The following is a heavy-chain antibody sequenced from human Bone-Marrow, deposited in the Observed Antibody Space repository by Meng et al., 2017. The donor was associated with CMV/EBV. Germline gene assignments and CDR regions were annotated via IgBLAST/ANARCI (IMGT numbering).Heavy chain of an antibody. D-gene: IGHD2-2*01. CDR2: MNPNSGNT. CDR3: ASSQYCSSTSCYGSYPLDY. Sequence: ASVKVSCKASGYTFTRYDINWVRQATGQGLEWMGWMNPNSGNTGYAQKFQGRVTMTRNTSISTAYMELSSLRSEDTAVYYCASSQYCSSTSCYGSYPLDYWGQGTLVTVSS. V-gene: IGHV1-8*01. J-gene: IGHJ4*02. CDR1: GYTFTRYD.